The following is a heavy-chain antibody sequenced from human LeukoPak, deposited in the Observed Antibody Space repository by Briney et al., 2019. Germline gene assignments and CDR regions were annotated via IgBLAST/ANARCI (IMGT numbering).Heavy chain of an antibody. D-gene: IGHD2/OR15-2a*01. CDR1: GGTFSSYA. J-gene: IGHJ5*02. Sequence: SVKVSCKASGGTFSSYALSWVRQAPGQGLEWMGGIIPIFGTANYAQKFQGRDTITADESTSTAYMELSSLRSEDTAVYYCAIQRIVQNWFDPWGQGTLVTVSS. CDR2: IIPIFGTA. V-gene: IGHV1-69*13. CDR3: AIQRIVQNWFDP.